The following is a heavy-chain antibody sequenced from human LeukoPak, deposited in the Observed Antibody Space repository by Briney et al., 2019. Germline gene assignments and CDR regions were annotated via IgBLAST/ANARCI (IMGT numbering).Heavy chain of an antibody. J-gene: IGHJ5*02. CDR3: AYCSSTSCYDWWFDP. CDR2: ISAYNGNT. Sequence: GASVKVSCKASGYTFTSYGISWVRQAPGQGLEWMGWISAYNGNTNYAQKLQGRVTMTTDTSTSTAYMELRSLRSDDTAVYYCAYCSSTSCYDWWFDPWGQGTLVTVPS. D-gene: IGHD2-2*01. V-gene: IGHV1-18*04. CDR1: GYTFTSYG.